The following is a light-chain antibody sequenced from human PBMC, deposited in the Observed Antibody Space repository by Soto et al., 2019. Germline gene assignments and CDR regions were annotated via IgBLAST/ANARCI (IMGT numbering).Light chain of an antibody. J-gene: IGKJ1*01. V-gene: IGKV1-5*01. CDR2: DVS. Sequence: IQMTQSPSTLSSSAGDRVTITCRAGQSIGDSLAWYQQKPGKAPYLLISDVSSLERGVPSRFSGSGSGTEFTLTISSMQPDDFATFYCQQYNGYSRTFGQGTKV. CDR1: QSIGDS. CDR3: QQYNGYSRT.